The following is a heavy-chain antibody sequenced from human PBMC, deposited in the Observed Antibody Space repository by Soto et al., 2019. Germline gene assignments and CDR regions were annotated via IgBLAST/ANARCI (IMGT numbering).Heavy chain of an antibody. D-gene: IGHD3-22*01. V-gene: IGHV5-51*01. CDR3: ARQETYYYDSSGYSPNAFDI. CDR1: GYSFTIYC. Sequence: GESLKISCNGSGYSFTIYCIGWVLQMPGKGLDWMWIIYPGDSDTRYSPSFQGQVTISADKSISTAYLQWSSLKASDTAMYYCARQETYYYDSSGYSPNAFDIWGQGTMVTVSS. J-gene: IGHJ3*02. CDR2: IYPGDSDT.